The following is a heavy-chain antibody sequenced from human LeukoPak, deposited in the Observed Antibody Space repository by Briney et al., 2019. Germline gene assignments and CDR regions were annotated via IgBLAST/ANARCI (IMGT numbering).Heavy chain of an antibody. D-gene: IGHD1-26*01. V-gene: IGHV1-18*01. CDR1: GYRFSDYG. CDR2: INTYNGNT. CDR3: ARDLGEGAKRDLDF. Sequence: APVTVSCKTSGYRFSDYGISWVRQAPGQGLQWMGWINTYNGNTEYAQSLQGRATMTIDTATATAYLEVRSLISDDTAVYYCARDLGEGAKRDLDFWGQGTLVTVSS. J-gene: IGHJ4*02.